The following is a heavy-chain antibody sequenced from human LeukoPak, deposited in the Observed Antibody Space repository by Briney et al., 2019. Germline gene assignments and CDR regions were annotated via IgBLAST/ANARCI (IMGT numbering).Heavy chain of an antibody. CDR2: ISHDETE. CDR1: GFTITGYA. J-gene: IGHJ5*02. D-gene: IGHD5-18*01. Sequence: GGSLRLSCVASGFTITGYAMYWVRQSPGKGLDFVASISHDETERYRESVKGRFTISRDTSKNTVYLQMNTLRAEDSALYYCTRTGLGYTLGSGLDAWGQGTQVTVSS. V-gene: IGHV3-30*03. CDR3: TRTGLGYTLGSGLDA.